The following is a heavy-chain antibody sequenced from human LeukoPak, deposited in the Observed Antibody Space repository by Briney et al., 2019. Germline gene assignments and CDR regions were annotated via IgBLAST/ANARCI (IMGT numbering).Heavy chain of an antibody. Sequence: GASVKVSCKASGYTFTSYAMNWVRQAPGQGLEWMGWINTNTGNPTYAQGFTGRFVFSLDTSVSTAYLQMNSLRAEDTAVYYCAKDEAMVTQYYFDYWGQGTLVTVSS. V-gene: IGHV7-4-1*02. CDR1: GYTFTSYA. CDR3: AKDEAMVTQYYFDY. CDR2: INTNTGNP. J-gene: IGHJ4*02. D-gene: IGHD5-18*01.